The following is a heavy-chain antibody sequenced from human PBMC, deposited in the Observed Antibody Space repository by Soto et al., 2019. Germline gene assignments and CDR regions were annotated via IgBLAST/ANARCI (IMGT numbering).Heavy chain of an antibody. CDR3: ARHSGGYNGFDFSY. Sequence: SETLSLTCTVSGGSISSYYWSWIRQPPGKGLEWIGYIYYTGSTNYNPSLKSRVTISVDTSKNQFSLSLTSVTAADTAVYYCARHSGGYNGFDFSYWGQGSLVTVSS. J-gene: IGHJ4*02. CDR1: GGSISSYY. CDR2: IYYTGST. V-gene: IGHV4-59*08. D-gene: IGHD5-12*01.